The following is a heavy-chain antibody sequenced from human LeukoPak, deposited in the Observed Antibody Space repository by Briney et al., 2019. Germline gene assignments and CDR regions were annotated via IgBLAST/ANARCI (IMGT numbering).Heavy chain of an antibody. Sequence: GGSLRLSCAASGFTFSSYAMSWVRQAPGKGLEGVSAISGSGGSTYYADSVKGRFTISRDNSKNTLYLQMNSLRAEDTAVYYCAKVSVLLDAFDIWGQGTMVTVSS. D-gene: IGHD4/OR15-4a*01. CDR3: AKVSVLLDAFDI. CDR1: GFTFSSYA. V-gene: IGHV3-23*01. CDR2: ISGSGGST. J-gene: IGHJ3*02.